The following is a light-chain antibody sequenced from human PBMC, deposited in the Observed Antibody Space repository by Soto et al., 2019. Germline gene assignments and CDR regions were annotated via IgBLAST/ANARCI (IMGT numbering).Light chain of an antibody. Sequence: DIQMTQSPSSLSASVGDRVTITCRASQGISNYLAWYQQKPGKVPKLLIYAASTLQSGVPSRFSGSGSGTDFTITISSLRPEDVATYYCQKYNSALTFGGGTKVEIK. CDR1: QGISNY. CDR3: QKYNSALT. CDR2: AAS. J-gene: IGKJ4*01. V-gene: IGKV1-27*01.